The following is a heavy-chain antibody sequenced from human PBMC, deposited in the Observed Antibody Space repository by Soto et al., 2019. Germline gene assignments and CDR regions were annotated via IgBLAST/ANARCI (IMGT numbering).Heavy chain of an antibody. CDR2: IYYSGGT. CDR3: ATQEVGGSYVYTFDP. V-gene: IGHV4-39*01. D-gene: IGHD1-26*01. CDR1: GGSITSSSYY. J-gene: IGHJ5*02. Sequence: QLHLRESGPGLVKPSETLSLTCTVSGGSITSSSYYWGWIRQPPGKGLEWIGSIYYSGGTYYNPSLKSRVTISLDTSKNQFCLKLSSVTAADTAVYYCATQEVGGSYVYTFDPWGQGTLVTVSS.